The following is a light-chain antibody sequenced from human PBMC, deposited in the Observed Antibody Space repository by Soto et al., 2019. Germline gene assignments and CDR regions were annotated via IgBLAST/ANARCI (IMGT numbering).Light chain of an antibody. J-gene: IGKJ4*01. CDR3: IKDYNYPLN. CDR1: QTISSW. CDR2: KES. Sequence: DIQMTRCPSTLSGSVGGRVTITFLASQTISSWLAWYKQKQGKAPKILIYKESTLKSGVKSRFSGSGSGKEFTITIRSLQTEDFETYYCIKDYNYPLNFGGGTTGDIK. V-gene: IGKV1-5*03.